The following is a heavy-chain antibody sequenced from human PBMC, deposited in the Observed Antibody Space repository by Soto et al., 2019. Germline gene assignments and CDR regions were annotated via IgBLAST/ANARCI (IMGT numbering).Heavy chain of an antibody. D-gene: IGHD3-3*01. V-gene: IGHV3-30*03. CDR2: ISSDGGDK. CDR1: GFTFSNFG. Sequence: QVQLVESGGGVVQPGRSPRLSCAASGFTFSNFGMHWVRQAPGKGLEWVAAISSDGGDKYYSHSVKDRFTISRDNSKNTLFLQMNSLRVEDTAVYYCVRGSEVGRQELGRWGQGILVTVSS. J-gene: IGHJ4*02. CDR3: VRGSEVGRQELGR.